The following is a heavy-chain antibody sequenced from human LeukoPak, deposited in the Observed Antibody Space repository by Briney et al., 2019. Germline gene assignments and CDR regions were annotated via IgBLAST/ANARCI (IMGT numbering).Heavy chain of an antibody. CDR1: GGSFSGYY. D-gene: IGHD6-13*01. Sequence: PSETLSLTCAVYGGSFSGYYWSWIRQPPGKGLEWIGEINHSGSINYNPSLKSRVTISVDTSKNQFSLKLSSVTAADTAVYYCARGVEAAAVDYYYYMDVWGKGTTVTVSS. J-gene: IGHJ6*03. CDR3: ARGVEAAAVDYYYYMDV. V-gene: IGHV4-34*01. CDR2: INHSGSI.